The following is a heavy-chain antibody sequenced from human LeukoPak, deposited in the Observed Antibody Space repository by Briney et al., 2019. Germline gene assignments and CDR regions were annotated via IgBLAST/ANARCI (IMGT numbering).Heavy chain of an antibody. V-gene: IGHV4-59*01. J-gene: IGHJ4*02. D-gene: IGHD4-17*01. CDR3: ARVTDDYGDYRFFDY. CDR1: GGSISSYY. Sequence: SETLSLTCTVSGGSISSYYWSWIRQPPGKGLEWIGYIYYSGSTNYNPSLKSRVTISVDTSKNQFSLKLSFVTAADTAVYYCARVTDDYGDYRFFDYWGQGTLVTVSS. CDR2: IYYSGST.